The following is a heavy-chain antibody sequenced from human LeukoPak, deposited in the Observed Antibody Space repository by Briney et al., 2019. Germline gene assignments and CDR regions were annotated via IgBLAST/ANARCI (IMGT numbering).Heavy chain of an antibody. CDR2: IYYSGST. V-gene: IGHV4-59*12. CDR3: ARDWWSGYLDY. D-gene: IGHD3-3*01. CDR1: GGSISSYY. Sequence: PSETLSLTCTVSGGSISSYYWSWIRQPPGKGLEWIGYIYYSGSTNYNPSLKSRVTISVDTSKNQFSLKLTSVTAADTAMYYCARDWWSGYLDYWGQGTLVTVSS. J-gene: IGHJ4*02.